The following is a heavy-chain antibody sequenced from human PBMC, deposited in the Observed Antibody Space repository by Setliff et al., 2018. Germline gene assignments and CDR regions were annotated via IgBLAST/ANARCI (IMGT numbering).Heavy chain of an antibody. Sequence: ASVKVSCKASGGSFRNSGSGWVRQAPGQGLEWMGRFHPYSGHTNYAQNFQGRVTMTMDASITTVYMELSRLTSDDTAVYYCVRQDILTSYYMFDYWGQGTLVTVSS. V-gene: IGHV1-2*06. J-gene: IGHJ4*02. CDR3: VRQDILTSYYMFDY. CDR1: GGSFRNSG. CDR2: FHPYSGHT. D-gene: IGHD3-9*01.